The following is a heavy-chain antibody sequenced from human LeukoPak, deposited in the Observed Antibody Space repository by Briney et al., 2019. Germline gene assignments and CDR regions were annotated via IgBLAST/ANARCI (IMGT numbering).Heavy chain of an antibody. CDR1: GFTFSTYA. J-gene: IGHJ5*01. V-gene: IGHV3-33*01. D-gene: IGHD2-15*01. Sequence: GGSLRLSCAASGFTFSTYAMHWVRQAPGQGLEWVAVIWHDGSNKYYADSVKGRFTISRDNSKNTLYLQMDSLRAEDTAVYYCARSQYCSGGSCYRLGDSWGQGTLVTVSS. CDR2: IWHDGSNK. CDR3: ARSQYCSGGSCYRLGDS.